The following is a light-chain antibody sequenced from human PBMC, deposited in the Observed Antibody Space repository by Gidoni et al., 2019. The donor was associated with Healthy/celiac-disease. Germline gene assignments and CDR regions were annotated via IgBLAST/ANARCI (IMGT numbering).Light chain of an antibody. J-gene: IGKJ1*01. CDR2: GAS. Sequence: EIVMTQSPATLSVSPGERATLSCRAGQSVSSNLALYQQKPGQAPRLLIYGASTRATGIPARFSGSWSGTEFTLTISSLQSEDFAVYYCQQYNNWPTWTFGQGTKVEIK. V-gene: IGKV3-15*01. CDR3: QQYNNWPTWT. CDR1: QSVSSN.